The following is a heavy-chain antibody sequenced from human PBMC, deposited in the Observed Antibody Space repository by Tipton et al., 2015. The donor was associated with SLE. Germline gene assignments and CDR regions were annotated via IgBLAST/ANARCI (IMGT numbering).Heavy chain of an antibody. D-gene: IGHD1-26*01. V-gene: IGHV1-2*02. J-gene: IGHJ4*02. CDR3: ARGGTFLVGDQGSTLWF. CDR2: MNPSSGAA. CDR1: GSAFSGHY. Sequence: QLVQSGAEVKEPGASVKVSCKVSGSAFSGHYIHWVRQAPGQGPEWMAWMNPSSGAANYAENFQGRVTMTRDTSITTAYMELSNLRSDDTAVYYCARGGTFLVGDQGSTLWFWGQGTLVTVSS.